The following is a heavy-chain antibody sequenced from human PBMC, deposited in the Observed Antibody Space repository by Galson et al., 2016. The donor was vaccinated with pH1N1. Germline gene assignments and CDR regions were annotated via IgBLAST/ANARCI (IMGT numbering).Heavy chain of an antibody. CDR2: IYWDGNY. CDR1: GFSLSSRGVG. V-gene: IGHV2-5*02. D-gene: IGHD4-17*01. J-gene: IGHJ4*02. Sequence: PALVKPTQTLTLTCSFSGFSLSSRGVGVGWVRQSPGKAPQWLALIYWDGNYHYSPSLKPRLTITKDTTRNRGVLTMTNMAHVDTATYYCAHSVGTSVTTQKPFDYWGQGTLVTVSS. CDR3: AHSVGTSVTTQKPFDY.